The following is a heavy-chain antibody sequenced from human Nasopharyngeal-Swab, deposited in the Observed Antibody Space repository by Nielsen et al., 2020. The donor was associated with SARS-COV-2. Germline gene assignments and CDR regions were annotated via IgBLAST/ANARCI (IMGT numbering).Heavy chain of an antibody. CDR1: GGSISGYY. J-gene: IGHJ6*02. CDR3: ARGSGSYYYAMDV. D-gene: IGHD6-19*01. CDR2: IYYSGST. Sequence: SETLSLTCTVSGGSISGYYWSWIRQPPGKGLEWIGYIYYSGSTNYNPSLKSRVTISVDTSRTQFSLNLNSVTAADTAVYYCARGSGSYYYAMDVWGQGTTVIVSS. V-gene: IGHV4-59*01.